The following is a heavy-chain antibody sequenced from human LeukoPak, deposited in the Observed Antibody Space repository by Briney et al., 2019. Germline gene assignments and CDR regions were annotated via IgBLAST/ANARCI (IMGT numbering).Heavy chain of an antibody. Sequence: GGSLRLSCAASGFTFSSYAMHWVRQAPGKGLEWVAVISYDGSNKYYADSVKGRFTISRDNSKNTLYLQMNSLRAEDTAVYYCARDLAWYDFWSGYFDYWGQGTLVTVSS. D-gene: IGHD3-3*01. CDR1: GFTFSSYA. CDR3: ARDLAWYDFWSGYFDY. V-gene: IGHV3-30*04. J-gene: IGHJ4*02. CDR2: ISYDGSNK.